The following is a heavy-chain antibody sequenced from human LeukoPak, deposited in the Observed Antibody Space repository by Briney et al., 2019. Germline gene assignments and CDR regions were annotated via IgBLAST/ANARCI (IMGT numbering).Heavy chain of an antibody. Sequence: PSETLSLTCTVSGGSISSYYWSWIRQPPGKGLEWIGYIYYSGSTNYNPSLKSRVTISVDTSKNQFSLKLSSVTAADTAVYYCARAVDTAMAGGYFDYWGQGTLVTVSS. D-gene: IGHD5-18*01. CDR3: ARAVDTAMAGGYFDY. CDR1: GGSISSYY. CDR2: IYYSGST. V-gene: IGHV4-59*01. J-gene: IGHJ4*02.